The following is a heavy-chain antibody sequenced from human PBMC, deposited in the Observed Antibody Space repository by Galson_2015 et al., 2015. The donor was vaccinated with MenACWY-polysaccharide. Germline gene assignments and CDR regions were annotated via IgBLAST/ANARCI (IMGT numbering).Heavy chain of an antibody. Sequence: SLRLSCAVSGFTFSSYWMSWVRQAPGKGLEWVANIKPDGSEKYYVDSVKGRFTISTDSAKNSLDLQMNSLRAEDTAVYYCAVTPNTKRYVHHWCQGTLVTVSS. CDR2: IKPDGSEK. V-gene: IGHV3-7*01. CDR3: AVTPNTKRYVHH. D-gene: IGHD4-23*01. CDR1: GFTFSSYW. J-gene: IGHJ1*01.